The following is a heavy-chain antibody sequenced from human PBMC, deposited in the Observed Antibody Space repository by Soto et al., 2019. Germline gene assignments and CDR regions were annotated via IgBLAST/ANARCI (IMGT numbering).Heavy chain of an antibody. CDR3: ARSANSERYYFDY. CDR1: GGSISSGGYY. V-gene: IGHV4-31*03. Sequence: QVQLQESGPGLVKPSQTLSLTCTVSGGSISSGGYYWSWIRQHPGKGLEWIGYIYYSGSTYYNPPLKSRVTISVDTSKNQFSLKLSSVTAADTAVYYCARSANSERYYFDYWGQGTLVTVSS. D-gene: IGHD1-1*01. J-gene: IGHJ4*02. CDR2: IYYSGST.